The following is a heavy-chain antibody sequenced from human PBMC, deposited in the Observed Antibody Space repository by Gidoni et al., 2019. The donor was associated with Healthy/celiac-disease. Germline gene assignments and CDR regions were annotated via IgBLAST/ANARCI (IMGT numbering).Heavy chain of an antibody. J-gene: IGHJ4*02. CDR2: IIPISRTA. CDR3: AMADYGDYVY. V-gene: IGHV1-69*01. Sequence: VQLLQSGAEVTKPGSSVTVSCMASGGTFSSSAISWVGQAPGQGLEWMGGIIPISRTANYAQKFQGRVTITADESTSTAYMELSTLISEDTAVYYFAMADYGDYVYWGQGTLVTVSS. D-gene: IGHD4-17*01. CDR1: GGTFSSSA.